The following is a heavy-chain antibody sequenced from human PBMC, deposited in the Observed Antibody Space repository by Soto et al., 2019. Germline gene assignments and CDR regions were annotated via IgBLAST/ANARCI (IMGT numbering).Heavy chain of an antibody. CDR1: GFTFSDYY. Sequence: GGSLRLSCVASGFTFSDYYMTWIRQAPGKGLEWVSYISSNGVSMYYGDSVKGRFTISRDDAENSLHLQMNSLRAEDTAVYYCARLSSLGHPYYFVMDVWGQGTTVTVSS. CDR3: ARLSSLGHPYYFVMDV. J-gene: IGHJ6*02. V-gene: IGHV3-11*01. CDR2: ISSNGVSM.